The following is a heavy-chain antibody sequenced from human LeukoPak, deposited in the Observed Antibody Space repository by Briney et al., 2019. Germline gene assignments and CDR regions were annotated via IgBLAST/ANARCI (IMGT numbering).Heavy chain of an antibody. CDR1: GGSVNSGSYY. D-gene: IGHD3-10*01. CDR2: IYYSGST. V-gene: IGHV4-39*01. J-gene: IGHJ4*02. CDR3: ARKPYGSGRFDY. Sequence: SETLSLTCTVSGGSVNSGSYYWGWIRQPPGEGLEWIGNIYYSGSTSYSPSLKSRVTISVDTSKDQFSLKLNSVTAADTAVYYCARKPYGSGRFDYWGQGTLVTVSS.